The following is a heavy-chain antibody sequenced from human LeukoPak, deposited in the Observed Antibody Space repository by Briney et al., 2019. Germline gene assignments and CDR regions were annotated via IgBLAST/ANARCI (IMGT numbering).Heavy chain of an antibody. CDR1: GGSISSGRYY. V-gene: IGHV4-31*03. J-gene: IGHJ6*03. CDR2: IYYSGST. CDR3: ARGPADHYYYYYYYMGV. Sequence: SETLSLTCTVSGGSISSGRYYWNWVRQHPVKGLEWIGYIYYSGSTYSDPSLRSRVTISVDTSKNQFSLKLDSVTAADTAVYYCARGPADHYYYYYYYMGVWGKGTTVTVSS.